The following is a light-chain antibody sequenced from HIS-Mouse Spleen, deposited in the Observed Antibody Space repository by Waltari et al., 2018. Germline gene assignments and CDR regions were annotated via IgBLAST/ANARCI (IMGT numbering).Light chain of an antibody. V-gene: IGKV3-20*01. CDR3: QQYGSSPPT. CDR2: GAS. J-gene: IGKJ1*01. Sequence: EIVLTQSPGTLSLSPGERATLSCRASQSVSSSYLAWYQQKPGPAPRRLIDGASSRATGIPDRFSGSGSGTDFTLTISRLEPEDFAVYYCQQYGSSPPTFGQGTKVEIK. CDR1: QSVSSSY.